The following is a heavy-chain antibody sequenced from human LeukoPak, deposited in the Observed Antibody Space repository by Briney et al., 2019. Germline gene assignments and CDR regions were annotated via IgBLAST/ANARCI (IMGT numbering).Heavy chain of an antibody. D-gene: IGHD2-2*01. CDR1: GFTFSSYA. Sequence: GGSLRLSCAASGFTFSSYAMSWVRQAPGKGLEWVSAISGSGGSTYYADSVKGRSTISRDNSKNTLYLQMNSLRAEDTAVYYCAKDRDIVVVPAAMGDGYFDYWGQGTLVTVSS. CDR2: ISGSGGST. V-gene: IGHV3-23*01. CDR3: AKDRDIVVVPAAMGDGYFDY. J-gene: IGHJ4*02.